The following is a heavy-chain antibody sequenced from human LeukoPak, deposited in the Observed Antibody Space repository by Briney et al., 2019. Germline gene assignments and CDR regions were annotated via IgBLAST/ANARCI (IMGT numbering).Heavy chain of an antibody. CDR2: IKRDGSEK. CDR1: GFTFTDYW. J-gene: IGHJ4*02. Sequence: GGSLRPSCAASGFTFTDYWMSWVRQAPGKGLEWVANIKRDGSEKYYVDSVKGRFTISRDNAKNSLYLQMNSLRTEDTAVYYCARGRGSWYGVYFDYWGQGTLVTVSS. V-gene: IGHV3-7*01. CDR3: ARGRGSWYGVYFDY. D-gene: IGHD6-13*01.